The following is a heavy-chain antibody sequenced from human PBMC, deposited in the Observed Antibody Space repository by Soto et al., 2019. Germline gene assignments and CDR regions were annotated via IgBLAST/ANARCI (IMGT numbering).Heavy chain of an antibody. CDR2: ISGSSTYI. D-gene: IGHD3-10*01. V-gene: IGHV3-21*01. CDR3: SRGGGYYYGSGTDAYDV. Sequence: EVQLLESGGGLVKPGGSLRLSCAASGFTFSNYIMNWVRQPPGQGLEWVASISGSSTYIYYADSLKGRIAISRDNAKNSLSLELNTLRVEDPAVYYCSRGGGYYYGSGTDAYDVWGPGTLVTVSS. CDR1: GFTFSNYI. J-gene: IGHJ3*01.